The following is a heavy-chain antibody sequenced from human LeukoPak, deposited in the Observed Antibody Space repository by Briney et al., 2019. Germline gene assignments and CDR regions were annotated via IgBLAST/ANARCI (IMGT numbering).Heavy chain of an antibody. V-gene: IGHV4-61*01. J-gene: IGHJ3*02. CDR1: GGSISSSYYY. CDR2: IYYSGST. CDR3: AREEGRWSAFDI. D-gene: IGHD2-15*01. Sequence: PSETLSLTCTVSGGSISSSYYYWGWIRQPPGKGLEWIGYIYYSGSTNYNPSLKSRVTISVDTSKNQFSLKLSSVTAADTAVYYCAREEGRWSAFDIWGQGTMVTVSS.